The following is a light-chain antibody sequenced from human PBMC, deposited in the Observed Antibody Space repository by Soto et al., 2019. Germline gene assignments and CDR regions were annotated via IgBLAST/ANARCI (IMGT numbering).Light chain of an antibody. CDR1: QGIAPY. CDR2: ATS. V-gene: IGKV1-27*01. Sequence: DVQMTQSPSSLSAFVGDRVTITCRASQGIAPYLAWFQQKPGKVPKLLIYATSTLQSGVPSRFSGSGSGTDFTLTINSLQPEDVGTYYCQKYNSAPLTFGGGTKADIK. CDR3: QKYNSAPLT. J-gene: IGKJ4*01.